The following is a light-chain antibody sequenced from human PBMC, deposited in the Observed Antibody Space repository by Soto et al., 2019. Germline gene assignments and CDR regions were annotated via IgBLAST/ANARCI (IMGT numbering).Light chain of an antibody. CDR2: GAS. CDR3: QQYGSSSWT. CDR1: QSVSSSY. J-gene: IGKJ1*01. Sequence: IVLTQSPGTLSLYPGERATLSCRASQSVSSSYLAWYQQKPGQAPRLLIYGASSRATGIPDRFSGSGSGTDFTLTISRLEPEDFAVYYCQQYGSSSWTFGQGTKVDIK. V-gene: IGKV3-20*01.